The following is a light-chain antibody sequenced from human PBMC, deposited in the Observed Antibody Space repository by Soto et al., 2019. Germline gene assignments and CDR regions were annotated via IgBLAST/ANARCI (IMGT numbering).Light chain of an antibody. CDR1: SSNIGTGYD. V-gene: IGLV1-40*01. J-gene: IGLJ3*02. Sequence: QSVLTQPPSVSGAPGQRVTISCTGSSSNIGTGYDVHWYQQLPGTAPKLLIYVNNNRPSGVPDRFSGSKSGTSASLAITGLQAEDEAAYYCQSYDNAPSAWVFGGGTKLTVL. CDR3: QSYDNAPSAWV. CDR2: VNN.